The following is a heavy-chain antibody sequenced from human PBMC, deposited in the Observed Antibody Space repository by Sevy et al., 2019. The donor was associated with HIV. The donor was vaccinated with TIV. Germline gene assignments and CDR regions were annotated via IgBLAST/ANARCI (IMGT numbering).Heavy chain of an antibody. CDR3: AKRGDTAMDTLYYFDY. CDR1: GFTFSSYA. CDR2: ISGSGGST. D-gene: IGHD5-18*01. J-gene: IGHJ4*02. V-gene: IGHV3-23*01. Sequence: GGCLRLSCAASGFTFSSYAMSWVRQAPGKGLEWVSAISGSGGSTYYADSVKGRFTISRDNSKNTLYLQMNSLRAEDTAVYYCAKRGDTAMDTLYYFDYWGQGTLVTVSS.